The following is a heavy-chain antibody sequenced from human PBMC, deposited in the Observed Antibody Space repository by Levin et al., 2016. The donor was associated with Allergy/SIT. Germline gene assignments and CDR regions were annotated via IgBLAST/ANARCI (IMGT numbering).Heavy chain of an antibody. CDR2: ISSSSSTI. D-gene: IGHD3-22*01. Sequence: VRQAPGKGLEWVSYISSSSSTIYYADSVKGRFTISRDNAKNSLYLQMNSLRAEDTAVYYCARVPKTYDSRLEGAFDIWGQGTMVTVSS. J-gene: IGHJ3*02. V-gene: IGHV3-48*01. CDR3: ARVPKTYDSRLEGAFDI.